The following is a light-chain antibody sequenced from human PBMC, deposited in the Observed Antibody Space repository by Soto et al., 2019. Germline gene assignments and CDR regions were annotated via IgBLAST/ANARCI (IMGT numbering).Light chain of an antibody. CDR2: NTN. CDR1: SSNIGATYD. Sequence: QAVVTQPPSVSGAPGQRVTISCTGSSSNIGATYDVHWYQQLPGTAPKVVIYNTNDRPSGVPDRFSGSKSATSASLAITGLQFEDEADYYCQSYDITLSAYVFGTGTKVTVL. V-gene: IGLV1-40*01. J-gene: IGLJ1*01. CDR3: QSYDITLSAYV.